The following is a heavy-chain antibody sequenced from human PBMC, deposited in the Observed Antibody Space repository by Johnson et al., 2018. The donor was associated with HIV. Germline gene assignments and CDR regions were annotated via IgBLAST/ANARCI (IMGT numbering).Heavy chain of an antibody. J-gene: IGHJ3*01. CDR2: IDSGGST. V-gene: IGHV3-66*01. D-gene: IGHD6-13*01. Sequence: VQLVESGGGLVQPGRSLRRSCAASGFTVSSNYMSWVRQAPGKGLEWVSVIDSGGSTYYAEAVKGRFTISRDSSKNTLYLQMNSMRAEDTAVYYCASRSNWYYPVGAFDLWGQGTMVT. CDR3: ASRSNWYYPVGAFDL. CDR1: GFTVSSNY.